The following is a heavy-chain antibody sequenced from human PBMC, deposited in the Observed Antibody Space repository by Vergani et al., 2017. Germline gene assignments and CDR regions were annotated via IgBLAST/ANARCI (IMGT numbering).Heavy chain of an antibody. D-gene: IGHD1-26*01. CDR1: GGSISSGGYY. V-gene: IGHV4-31*03. Sequence: QVQLQESGPGLVKPSQTLSLTCTVSGGSISSGGYYWSWIRQHPGKGLEWIGYIYYSGSTYYNPSLKSRVTISVDTSKNQFSLKLSSVTAADTAVYYCARDCRTSIGGSQLGDAFDIWGQGTMVTVSS. CDR3: ARDCRTSIGGSQLGDAFDI. J-gene: IGHJ3*02. CDR2: IYYSGST.